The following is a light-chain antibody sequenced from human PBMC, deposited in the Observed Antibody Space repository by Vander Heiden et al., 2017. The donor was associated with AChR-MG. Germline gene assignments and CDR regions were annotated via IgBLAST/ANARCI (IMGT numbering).Light chain of an antibody. CDR3: SSYAGSNNLL. CDR2: AVT. V-gene: IGLV2-8*01. CDR1: SSHAGGFNY. Sequence: QSALTQPPSASGSPGQPVTLSCTGTSSHAGGFNYVPWYQQHPGKAPTLMIYAVTKRPSGVPDRFSGSKSGNTASLTVSELQAEDEADYYCSSYAGSNNLLFGGGTKLTVL. J-gene: IGLJ2*01.